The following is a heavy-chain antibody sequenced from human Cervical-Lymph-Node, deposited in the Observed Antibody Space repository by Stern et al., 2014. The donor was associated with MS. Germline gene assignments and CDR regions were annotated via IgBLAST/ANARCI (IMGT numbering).Heavy chain of an antibody. J-gene: IGHJ6*02. V-gene: IGHV1-69*01. Sequence: QVQLVKSGAEVKKPGSSVKVSCKDSGGTFTRHAFGWVRQAPGQGLAWMGGIIPLFGTTDYPQQFQARVTITADESTSTVYMELSSLRSDDTAVYYCARGGRDYFYYYYGMDAWGQGTTVTVSS. CDR2: IIPLFGTT. CDR3: ARGGRDYFYYYYGMDA. CDR1: GGTFTRHA. D-gene: IGHD2/OR15-2a*01.